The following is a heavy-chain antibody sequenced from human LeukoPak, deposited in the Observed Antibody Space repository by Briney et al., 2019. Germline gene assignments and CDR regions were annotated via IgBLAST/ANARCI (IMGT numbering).Heavy chain of an antibody. CDR3: ARDRSPFQYQLPYRGDAFDI. CDR2: FDPEDGET. V-gene: IGHV1-24*01. J-gene: IGHJ3*02. CDR1: GYTLTELS. Sequence: ASVKVSCKVSGYTLTELSMHWVRQAPGKGLEWMGGFDPEDGETIYAQKFQGRVTMTEDTSTDTAYMELSSLKSEDTAVYYCARDRSPFQYQLPYRGDAFDIWGQGTLVTVSS. D-gene: IGHD2-2*02.